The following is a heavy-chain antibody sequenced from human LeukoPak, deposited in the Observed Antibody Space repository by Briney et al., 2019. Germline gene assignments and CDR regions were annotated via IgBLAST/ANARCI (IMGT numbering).Heavy chain of an antibody. J-gene: IGHJ4*02. Sequence: SETLSLTCTVSGGSINSYYWSWIRQPPGKGLEWIGYIYYSGSTNYNPSLKSRVTISVDTSKNQFSLKLSSVTAADTAVYYCARTRYYYNSRSYGAPYYFDYWGQGTLVTVPS. V-gene: IGHV4-59*08. D-gene: IGHD3-10*01. CDR2: IYYSGST. CDR3: ARTRYYYNSRSYGAPYYFDY. CDR1: GGSINSYY.